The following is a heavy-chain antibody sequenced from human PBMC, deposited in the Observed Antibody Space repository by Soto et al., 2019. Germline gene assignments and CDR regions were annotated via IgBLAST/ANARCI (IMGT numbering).Heavy chain of an antibody. D-gene: IGHD2-2*01. CDR2: IIPIFGTA. J-gene: IGHJ4*02. V-gene: IGHV1-69*13. Sequence: SVKVSCKASGGTFSSYAISWVRQAPGQGLEWMGGIIPIFGTANYAQKFQGRVTITADESTSTAYMELSSLRSEDTAVYYCARDPRYSVVVQAALYGLDVWGQGTLVSVSS. CDR3: ARDPRYSVVVQAALYGLDV. CDR1: GGTFSSYA.